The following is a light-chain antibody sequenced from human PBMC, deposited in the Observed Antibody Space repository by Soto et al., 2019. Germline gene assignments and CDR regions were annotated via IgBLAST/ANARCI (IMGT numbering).Light chain of an antibody. Sequence: VARGERDTITSMASQSLGSDLAWYQQKPGQAPRLVIFGVFTRATGVPARFSGSGSGTEFTLTISSLEPEDFAVYYCQQYNSSPQTFGQGTKVDIK. CDR3: QQYNSSPQT. CDR2: GVF. V-gene: IGKV3-15*01. J-gene: IGKJ1*01. CDR1: QSLGSD.